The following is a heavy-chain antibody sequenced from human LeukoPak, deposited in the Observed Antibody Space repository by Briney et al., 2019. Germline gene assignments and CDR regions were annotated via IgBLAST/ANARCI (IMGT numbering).Heavy chain of an antibody. CDR3: ASFGSLNAFDI. Sequence: SETLSLTCTVSGGSISSYYWSWLRQPPGKGLEWIGYIYYSGSTNYNPPLKSRLTISVDASKNQFSLKLSSVTAADTAVYYCASFGSLNAFDIWGQGTMVTVSS. CDR2: IYYSGST. D-gene: IGHD2-15*01. CDR1: GGSISSYY. J-gene: IGHJ3*02. V-gene: IGHV4-59*01.